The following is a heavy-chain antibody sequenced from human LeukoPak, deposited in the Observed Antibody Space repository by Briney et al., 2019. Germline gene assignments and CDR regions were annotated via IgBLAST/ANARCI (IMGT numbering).Heavy chain of an antibody. V-gene: IGHV1-8*03. CDR3: ARVAWGYGSGSYYKVIDY. J-gene: IGHJ4*02. Sequence: ASVKVSCKASGYTFTSYDINWVRQATGQGLEWMGWMNPNSGNTGYAQKFQGRVTITRDTSISTAYMELSSLRSEDTAVYYCARVAWGYGSGSYYKVIDYWGQGTLVTVSS. CDR1: GYTFTSYD. CDR2: MNPNSGNT. D-gene: IGHD3-10*01.